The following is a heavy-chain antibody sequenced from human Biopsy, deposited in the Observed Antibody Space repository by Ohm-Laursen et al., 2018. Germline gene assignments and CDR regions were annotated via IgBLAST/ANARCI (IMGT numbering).Heavy chain of an antibody. V-gene: IGHV4-59*07. CDR1: GGPIDSYY. CDR2: IYFTGRT. J-gene: IGHJ2*01. CDR3: ASAGYNPDWNFDL. D-gene: IGHD5-24*01. Sequence: SDTLSLTCTVSGGPIDSYYRSWIRQPPGKALEWIGYIYFTGRTSYNPSLKSRVTMSVNTSKKQFSLRLSSVTVADTAVYYCASAGYNPDWNFDLWGRGTRVTVSS.